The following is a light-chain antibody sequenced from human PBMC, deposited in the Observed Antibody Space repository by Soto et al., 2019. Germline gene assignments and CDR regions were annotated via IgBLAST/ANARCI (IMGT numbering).Light chain of an antibody. CDR1: SCNIGSNH. V-gene: IGLV1-47*01. Sequence: QSVLTQPPSASETPGQRVTISCSGSSCNIGSNHVYWYQQLPGTATKLLIYRNDRRPSGEPDRFSASKSSTSASLAISGLRYDDEDDYYCGAWDDSLSTWVFGGGTKLTVL. CDR3: GAWDDSLSTWV. J-gene: IGLJ3*02. CDR2: RND.